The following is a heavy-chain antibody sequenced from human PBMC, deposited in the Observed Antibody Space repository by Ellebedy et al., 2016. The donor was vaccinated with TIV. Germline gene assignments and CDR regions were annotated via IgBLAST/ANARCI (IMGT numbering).Heavy chain of an antibody. D-gene: IGHD6-13*01. J-gene: IGHJ3*02. V-gene: IGHV4-59*01. CDR1: GGSISSYY. Sequence: MPSETLSLTCIVSGGSISSYYWSWIRQPPGKGLEWIWYIYYSWSTNYNPSLKSRVPISVDSSKNKFSLRLSSVTAADTAVYYCARVVWQQPVSYAFDIWGQGTMVTVSS. CDR3: ARVVWQQPVSYAFDI. CDR2: IYYSWST.